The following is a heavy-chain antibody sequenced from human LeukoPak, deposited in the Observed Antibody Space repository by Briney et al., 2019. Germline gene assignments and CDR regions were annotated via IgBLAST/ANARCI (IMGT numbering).Heavy chain of an antibody. D-gene: IGHD3-16*02. Sequence: GGSLRLSCAASGFTFSSYWMHWVRQAPGKGLVWVSRINLDGRTTNYADSVEGRFTISRDNAKNTVYLQMTSLRAEDTAVYYCASHYVWGSYRQAEDYWGQGTLVTVSS. J-gene: IGHJ4*02. CDR2: INLDGRTT. CDR3: ASHYVWGSYRQAEDY. V-gene: IGHV3-74*01. CDR1: GFTFSSYW.